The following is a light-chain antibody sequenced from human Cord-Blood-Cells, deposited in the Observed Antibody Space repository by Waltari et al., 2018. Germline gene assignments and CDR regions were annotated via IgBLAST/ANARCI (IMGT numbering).Light chain of an antibody. CDR2: DAS. Sequence: DIQMTQSPSSLSASVGDRDTITCRKRQSISSYLNWCQPEPGKAPKILIYDASSLQSGGSSRCSGSGSGTDVTVTISGLQTEDFATYDGQQGYSTTWTFGQGSEVESK. CDR1: QSISSY. V-gene: IGKV1-39*01. J-gene: IGKJ1*01. CDR3: QQGYSTTWT.